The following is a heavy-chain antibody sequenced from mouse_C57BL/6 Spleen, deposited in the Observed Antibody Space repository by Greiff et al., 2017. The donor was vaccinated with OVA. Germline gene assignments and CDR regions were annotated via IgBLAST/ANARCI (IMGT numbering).Heavy chain of an antibody. D-gene: IGHD6-1*01. J-gene: IGHJ2*01. CDR3: ARRGDEGYYLDD. Sequence: VQLQQSGPELVKPGASVKISCKASGYTFTDYYMNWVKQSHGKSLEWIGDINPNNGGTSYNQKFKGKATLTVDKSSSTAYMELRSLTSEDSAVYYGARRGDEGYYLDDWGQGTTLTVSS. CDR2: INPNNGGT. CDR1: GYTFTDYY. V-gene: IGHV1-26*01.